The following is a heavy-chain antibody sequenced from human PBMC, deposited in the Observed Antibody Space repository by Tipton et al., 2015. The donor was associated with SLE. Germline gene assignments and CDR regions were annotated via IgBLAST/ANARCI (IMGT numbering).Heavy chain of an antibody. CDR3: ARLTPWGYDY. J-gene: IGHJ4*02. V-gene: IGHV4-39*07. CDR2: IYHSGNT. D-gene: IGHD7-27*01. Sequence: TLSLTCTVSGGSISSGSHYWGWIRQSPGKGLEWIGSIYHSGNTYYNPSLQSRVTISQDTSKNLFSLSLISVTAADTAVYYCARLTPWGYDYWGPGMLVTVSS. CDR1: GGSISSGSHY.